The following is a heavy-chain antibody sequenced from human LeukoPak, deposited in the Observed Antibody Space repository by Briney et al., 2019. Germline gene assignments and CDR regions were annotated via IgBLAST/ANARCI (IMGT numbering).Heavy chain of an antibody. CDR1: GGSISSYY. V-gene: IGHV4-4*07. Sequence: PSETLTLTCTVSGGSISSYYWSWIRQPAGKGLEWIGRTYTSGSTNYNPSLKSRVTMSVDTSKNQFSLKLSSVTAADTAVYYCARSRYCSSTSCYGAYYYGMDVWGQGTTVTVSS. D-gene: IGHD2-2*01. CDR3: ARSRYCSSTSCYGAYYYGMDV. J-gene: IGHJ6*02. CDR2: TYTSGST.